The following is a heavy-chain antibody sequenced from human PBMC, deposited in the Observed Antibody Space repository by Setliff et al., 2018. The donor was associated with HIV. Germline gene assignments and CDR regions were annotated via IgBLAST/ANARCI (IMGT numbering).Heavy chain of an antibody. CDR2: IEQDGSGE. Sequence: PGGSLRLSCAASGFTFSSYWMSWVRQAPGKGLEWVANIEQDGSGEYYVGSVKGRFTISRDNAKNSLYLQMNSLRADDTSVYYCARIQNHVWGYWGQGTLVTVSS. J-gene: IGHJ4*02. CDR1: GFTFSSYW. CDR3: ARIQNHVWGY. D-gene: IGHD3-16*01. V-gene: IGHV3-7*01.